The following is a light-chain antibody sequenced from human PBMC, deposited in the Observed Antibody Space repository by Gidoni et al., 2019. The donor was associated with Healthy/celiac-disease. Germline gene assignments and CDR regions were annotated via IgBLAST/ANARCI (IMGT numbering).Light chain of an antibody. CDR3: QQSYSTPPFT. J-gene: IGKJ3*01. Sequence: DIQMTQSPSSLSASVGDRVTITCRASQSISSYLNWYQQKPGKAPKLLIYAASSLQSGVPSRFSGSGSGTDFTLTISSLQPEDFAPYYCQQSYSTPPFTFXPXTKVDIK. CDR1: QSISSY. V-gene: IGKV1-39*01. CDR2: AAS.